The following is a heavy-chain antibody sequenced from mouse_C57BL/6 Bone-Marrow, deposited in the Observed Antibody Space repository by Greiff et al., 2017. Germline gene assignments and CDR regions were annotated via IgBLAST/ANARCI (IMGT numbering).Heavy chain of an antibody. D-gene: IGHD4-1*01. CDR3: AVFSGTRVDYAMDY. Sequence: EVKLVESGPGLAKPSQTLSLTCSVTGYSITSDYWNWIRKYPGNKLEYMGYISYSGSTYYNPSLKSRISITRDTSKNQYYLQLNSVTTEDTATYYCAVFSGTRVDYAMDYWGQGTSVTVSS. V-gene: IGHV3-8*01. CDR2: ISYSGST. J-gene: IGHJ4*01. CDR1: GYSITSDY.